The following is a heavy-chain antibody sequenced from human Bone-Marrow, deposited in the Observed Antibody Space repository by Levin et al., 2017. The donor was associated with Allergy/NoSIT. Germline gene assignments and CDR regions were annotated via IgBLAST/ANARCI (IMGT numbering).Heavy chain of an antibody. CDR1: GFTFSSYD. Sequence: GGSLRLSCAASGFTFSSYDMHWVRQATGRGLEWVSAIGTAADSYYSGSVKGRFTVSRDNAKNSFYLQMNSLSAGDTAVYYCARVALPRYCTSTSCSDSGYYFDYWGQGTLVTVSS. D-gene: IGHD2-2*01. J-gene: IGHJ4*02. CDR3: ARVALPRYCTSTSCSDSGYYFDY. CDR2: IGTAADS. V-gene: IGHV3-13*04.